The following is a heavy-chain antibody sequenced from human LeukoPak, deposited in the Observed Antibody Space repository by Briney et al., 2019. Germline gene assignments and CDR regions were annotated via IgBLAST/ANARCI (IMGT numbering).Heavy chain of an antibody. J-gene: IGHJ3*02. CDR1: GFPFSSYS. V-gene: IGHV3-30*03. Sequence: GGSLRLSCAASGFPFSSYSMHWVRQAPGKGLEWVAVISHDGGNEYYGDSVKGRFTISRDNSKNTLYLQMNSLRAEDTATYYCARQVSDALDIWGQGTMVIVSS. CDR3: ARQVSDALDI. D-gene: IGHD6-6*01. CDR2: ISHDGGNE.